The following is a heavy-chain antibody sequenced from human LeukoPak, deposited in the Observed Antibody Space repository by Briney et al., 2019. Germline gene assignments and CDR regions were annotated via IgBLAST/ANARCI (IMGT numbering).Heavy chain of an antibody. CDR1: DDSISRYY. Sequence: PSETLSLTCTVSDDSISRYYWSWIRQPPGQGLEWMGYIYYTGITSYSPSLKSRVTISIDTSKNQFSLKLSSLTAAETAVYFCARASPSDTRNYWGQGTLVTVSS. J-gene: IGHJ4*02. V-gene: IGHV4-59*01. CDR2: IYYTGIT. CDR3: ARASPSDTRNY.